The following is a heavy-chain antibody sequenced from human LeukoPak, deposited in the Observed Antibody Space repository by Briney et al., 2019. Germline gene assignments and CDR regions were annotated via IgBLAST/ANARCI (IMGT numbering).Heavy chain of an antibody. CDR2: MYHSGTT. Sequence: SETLSLTCAVSGGSISSGGYSWSWIRQPPGKGLEWIGYMYHSGTTHYNPSLKSRVTISVDSSKSQFSLKLSSVTAADTAVYYCVRGYYYDSSGYWVRAFDIWGQGTMVTVSS. V-gene: IGHV4-30-2*01. CDR1: GGSISSGGYS. D-gene: IGHD3-22*01. J-gene: IGHJ3*02. CDR3: VRGYYYDSSGYWVRAFDI.